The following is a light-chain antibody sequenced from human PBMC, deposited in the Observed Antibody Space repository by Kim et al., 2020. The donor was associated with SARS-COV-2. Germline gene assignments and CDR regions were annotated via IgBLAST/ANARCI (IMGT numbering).Light chain of an antibody. CDR2: EDN. CDR3: QSYDSSNPWV. CDR1: SGSIASNY. J-gene: IGLJ3*02. Sequence: KTVTISCTRSSGSIASNYVQWYQQRPGSSPTTVIYEDNQRPSGVPDRFPGSIDSSSNSASLTISGLKTEDEADYYCQSYDSSNPWVFGGGTQLTVL. V-gene: IGLV6-57*01.